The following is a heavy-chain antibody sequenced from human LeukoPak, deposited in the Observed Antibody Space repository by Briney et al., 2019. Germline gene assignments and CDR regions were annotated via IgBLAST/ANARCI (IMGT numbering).Heavy chain of an antibody. Sequence: TGGSLRLSCAASVFSFSTYTMNGAPHAPREGLECLSNITSRSSTIYYAESVEGRFTVSTDNAKNSLYLQMSSHRDEDTAVYYCVRNEWGDYWGQGTAVTVSS. V-gene: IGHV3-48*02. J-gene: IGHJ4*02. CDR3: VRNEWGDY. CDR1: VFSFSTYT. CDR2: ITSRSSTI. D-gene: IGHD1-26*01.